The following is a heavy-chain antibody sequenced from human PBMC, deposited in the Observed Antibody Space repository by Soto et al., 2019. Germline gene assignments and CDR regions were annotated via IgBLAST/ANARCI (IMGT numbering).Heavy chain of an antibody. J-gene: IGHJ5*02. CDR1: GDSISRGGYY. V-gene: IGHV4-31*03. CDR3: ARDGAGAYGLGWFDP. D-gene: IGHD2-21*01. CDR2: IYHSGST. Sequence: HEQLQESGPGLVKPSQTLSLTCTVSGDSISRGGYYWNWIRQHPRKGLEWIGYIYHSGSTNYNPSLKSRVTISVDTSKNQLSLELSNVTAADTAVYYCARDGAGAYGLGWFDPWGQGILVNVSS.